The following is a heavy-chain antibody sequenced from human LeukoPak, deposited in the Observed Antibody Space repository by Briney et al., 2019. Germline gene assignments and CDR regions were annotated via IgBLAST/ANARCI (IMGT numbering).Heavy chain of an antibody. CDR2: IIPIFGTA. J-gene: IGHJ3*02. D-gene: IGHD5-18*01. CDR1: GGTFSSYA. CDR3: ARQGVTLPNLYAFDI. Sequence: SVKVSRKGSGGTFSSYAFSWVRQPPGQGVEWMGGIIPIFGTANYAQKFQGRVTITADESTSTAYMELSSLRSEDTAVYYCARQGVTLPNLYAFDIWGQGTMVTVSS. V-gene: IGHV1-69*13.